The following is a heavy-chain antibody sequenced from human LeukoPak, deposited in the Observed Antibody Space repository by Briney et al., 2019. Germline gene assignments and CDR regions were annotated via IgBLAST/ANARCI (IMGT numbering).Heavy chain of an antibody. CDR3: ANPIAAAGTPY. V-gene: IGHV3-23*01. CDR1: GFAFSSYV. D-gene: IGHD6-13*01. Sequence: GGSLRLSCAASGFAFSSYVMTWVRQAPGKGLEWVSTISDTAGRTYYADSVKGRFTIPRDNSKNTLYLQMNSLRADDTAVYYCANPIAAAGTPYWGQGTLVTVSS. CDR2: ISDTAGRT. J-gene: IGHJ4*02.